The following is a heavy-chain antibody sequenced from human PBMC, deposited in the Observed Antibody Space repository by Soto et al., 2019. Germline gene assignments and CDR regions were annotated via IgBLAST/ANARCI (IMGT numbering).Heavy chain of an antibody. J-gene: IGHJ3*02. CDR1: GFMFSSYD. D-gene: IGHD2-15*01. CDR2: ISYDGSNK. V-gene: IGHV3-30*19. Sequence: QVQLVESGGGVVQPGRSLRLSCAASGFMFSSYDMHWVRQAPGKGLEWVAVISYDGSNKYYADSVKGRFTISRDNSKNTLYLQMNSLRAEDTAVYYCARDSGSYCSGGSCYPSNIWGQGTMVTVSS. CDR3: ARDSGSYCSGGSCYPSNI.